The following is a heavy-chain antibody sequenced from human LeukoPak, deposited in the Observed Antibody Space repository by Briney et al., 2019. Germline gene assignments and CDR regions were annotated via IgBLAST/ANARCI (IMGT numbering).Heavy chain of an antibody. Sequence: SVKVSCKASGGTFSSYAISWVRQAPGQGLEWMGRIIPIFGTANYAQKFQGRVTMTRDTSTSTVYMELSSLRSEDTAVYYCARPSSGYYRDWGQGTLVTVSS. V-gene: IGHV1-69*05. CDR2: IIPIFGTA. J-gene: IGHJ4*02. CDR3: ARPSSGYYRD. D-gene: IGHD3-22*01. CDR1: GGTFSSYA.